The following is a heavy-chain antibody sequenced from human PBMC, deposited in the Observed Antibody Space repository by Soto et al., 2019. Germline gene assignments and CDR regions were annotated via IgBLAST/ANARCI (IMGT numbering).Heavy chain of an antibody. CDR3: ARDPAPETAGANYYYKMDI. Sequence: QVQLVESGGGVVQPGRSLRLSCAASGFTFSSYAMHWVHQAPGEGLEWVTVISYDGSNKFYADSVKGRFTISRDNSRNTLFLQMNSLRTGDTAVYYCARDPAPETAGANYYYKMDIWGQGTTVTVSS. CDR1: GFTFSSYA. D-gene: IGHD6-13*01. CDR2: ISYDGSNK. J-gene: IGHJ6*02. V-gene: IGHV3-30-3*01.